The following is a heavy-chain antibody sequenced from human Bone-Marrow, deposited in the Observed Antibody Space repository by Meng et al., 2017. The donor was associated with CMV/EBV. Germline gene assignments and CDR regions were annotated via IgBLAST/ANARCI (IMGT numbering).Heavy chain of an antibody. D-gene: IGHD3-3*01. J-gene: IGHJ4*02. Sequence: GGSLRLSCAASGFTFSNYWMSWVRQAPGKGLELVANINQDGSDDYYVDSVKGRFIISRDNTKNSLYLQMTGLRAEDSAVYYCAKGGWLAYYDFWSGFPNFDYWGQGTLVTVSS. CDR3: AKGGWLAYYDFWSGFPNFDY. CDR1: GFTFSNYW. V-gene: IGHV3-7*01. CDR2: INQDGSDD.